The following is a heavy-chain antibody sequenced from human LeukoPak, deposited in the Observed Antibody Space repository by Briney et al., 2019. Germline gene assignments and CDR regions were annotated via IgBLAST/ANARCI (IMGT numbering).Heavy chain of an antibody. J-gene: IGHJ4*02. D-gene: IGHD6-6*01. CDR1: GFTFSNFA. CDR2: ISVSGDRT. CDR3: AKQSTARYLGE. V-gene: IGHV3-23*01. Sequence: QPGGSLRLSCAASGFTFSNFAMSWLRQAPGKGLEWVSGISVSGDRTYYADSVRGRFTISRGNTNNTLYLQMTNLRGADTDVYYCAKQSTARYLGEGGQGTLVTVSS.